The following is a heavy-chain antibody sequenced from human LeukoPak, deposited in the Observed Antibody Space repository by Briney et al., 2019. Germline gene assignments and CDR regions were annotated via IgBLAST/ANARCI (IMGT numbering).Heavy chain of an antibody. V-gene: IGHV4-34*01. D-gene: IGHD6-13*01. J-gene: IGHJ4*02. CDR1: GGSFSGYY. Sequence: SETLSLTCAVYGGSFSGYYWSWIRQPPGKGLEWIGEINHSGSTNYNPSLKSRVTISADTSKNQFSLKLSSVTAADTAVYYCARLSTSIAAAGTFDYWGQGTLVTVSS. CDR3: ARLSTSIAAAGTFDY. CDR2: INHSGST.